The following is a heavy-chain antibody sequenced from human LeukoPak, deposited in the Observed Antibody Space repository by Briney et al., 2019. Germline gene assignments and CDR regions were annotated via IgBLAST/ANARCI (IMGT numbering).Heavy chain of an antibody. CDR1: GGSFSDYY. CDR2: IYYSGST. J-gene: IGHJ4*02. D-gene: IGHD6-19*01. CDR3: ARELGSSGWYFGPWIDY. V-gene: IGHV4-59*01. Sequence: SETLSLTCAVYGGSFSDYYWSWIRQPPGKGLEWIGYIYYSGSTNYNPSLKSRVTISVDTSKNQFSLKLSSVTAADTAVYYCARELGSSGWYFGPWIDYWGQGTLVTVSS.